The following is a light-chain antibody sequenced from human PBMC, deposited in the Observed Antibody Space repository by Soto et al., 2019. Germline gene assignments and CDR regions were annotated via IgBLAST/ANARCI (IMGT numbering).Light chain of an antibody. CDR1: QTVSSAY. CDR3: QQYQSLT. CDR2: GAS. J-gene: IGKJ4*01. Sequence: IVLTQSPAIVALSPGDRATLSCRASQTVSSAYLAWYQHKPGQAPRLLIHGASSRVAGVPDRFSGSGSGTDFTLTIAKLEPEDFAVYYCQQYQSLTFGGGTKVDI. V-gene: IGKV3-20*01.